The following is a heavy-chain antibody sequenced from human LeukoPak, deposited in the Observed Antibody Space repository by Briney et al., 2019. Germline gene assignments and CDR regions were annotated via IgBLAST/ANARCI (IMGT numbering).Heavy chain of an antibody. J-gene: IGHJ6*03. CDR1: GFTFSSYA. Sequence: PGGSLRLSCAASGFTFSSYAMHWVRQAPGKGLEYVSAISSNGGSTYYANSVKGRFTISRDNSKNTLYLQMGSLRAEDMAVYYCARARPTDSSGYYYYYYMGVWGKGTTVTVSS. D-gene: IGHD3-22*01. CDR3: ARARPTDSSGYYYYYYMGV. V-gene: IGHV3-64*01. CDR2: ISSNGGST.